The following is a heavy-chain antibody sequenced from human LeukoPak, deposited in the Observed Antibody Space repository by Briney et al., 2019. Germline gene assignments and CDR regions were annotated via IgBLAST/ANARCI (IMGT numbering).Heavy chain of an antibody. CDR1: GGSISSGDYY. CDR2: IYYSGST. V-gene: IGHV4-30-4*08. CDR3: ARGGSSRFPFLDY. J-gene: IGHJ4*02. Sequence: PSQTLSLTCTVSGGSISSGDYYCSWIRQPPGKGLEWIGYIYYSGSTYYNPSLKSRVTISVDTSKNQFSLKLSSVTAADTAVYYCARGGSSRFPFLDYWGQGTLVTVSS. D-gene: IGHD6-13*01.